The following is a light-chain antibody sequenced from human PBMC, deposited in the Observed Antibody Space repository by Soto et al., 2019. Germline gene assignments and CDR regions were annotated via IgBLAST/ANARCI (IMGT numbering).Light chain of an antibody. Sequence: EIVMTQSPLSLPVTPGEPDSISCRSSQSLLHSNGYNYLDWYLQKPGQSPQLLIYLGSTRASGVPDRFSGSGSGIDFTLKISGVEAEDVGVYYCIQALQTPLTFGGGTKVEIK. CDR1: QSLLHSNGYNY. V-gene: IGKV2-28*01. CDR3: IQALQTPLT. J-gene: IGKJ4*01. CDR2: LGS.